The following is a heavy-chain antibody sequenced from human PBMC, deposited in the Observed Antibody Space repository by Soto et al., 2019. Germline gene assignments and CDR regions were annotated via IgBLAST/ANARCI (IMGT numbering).Heavy chain of an antibody. J-gene: IGHJ4*02. Sequence: QVQLQESGPGLVKPSETLSLTCTVSGGSISNYYWSWIRQPPGKGLEWIGYIYYSGSTNYNPSLNSRAPIAXDTSKNQFSLKLSSVTAADTAVYYCARRYGSSFDYWGQGTLVTVSS. V-gene: IGHV4-59*08. D-gene: IGHD3-10*01. CDR3: ARRYGSSFDY. CDR2: IYYSGST. CDR1: GGSISNYY.